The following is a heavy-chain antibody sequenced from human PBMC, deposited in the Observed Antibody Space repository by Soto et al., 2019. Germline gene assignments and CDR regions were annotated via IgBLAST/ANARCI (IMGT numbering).Heavy chain of an antibody. V-gene: IGHV1-18*04. CDR1: GYTVSSYG. CDR2: ISAYNGNT. D-gene: IGHD2-15*01. J-gene: IGHJ6*02. CDR3: ARHAYCRGGSCTYYCGMDV. Sequence: QVQLVQSGAEVKMPGDSVKVSCKASGYTVSSYGISWVRQAPGQGLEWTGWISAYNGNTNYAQKLQGRVTMTTDTSTDTAYMELRSLRSDDTAVYYCARHAYCRGGSCTYYCGMDVWGQGTTVTVSS.